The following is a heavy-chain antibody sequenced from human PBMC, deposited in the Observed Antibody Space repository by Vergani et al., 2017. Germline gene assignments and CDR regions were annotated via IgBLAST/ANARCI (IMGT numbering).Heavy chain of an antibody. D-gene: IGHD3-10*01. J-gene: IGHJ4*02. V-gene: IGHV4-34*02. CDR2: INNDGNT. Sequence: QVQLQQWGAGVVKPSGTLSLTCAVFGESFSRFYLSWIRQPPGKGLEWIGEINNDGNTNYNPSLESRVTVSRDTAKNQFSLNLMSVTAADTAMYYCAVRPRVNLVGGEIVTKRTFDYWSQGSLVTVSS. CDR3: AVRPRVNLVGGEIVTKRTFDY. CDR1: GESFSRFY.